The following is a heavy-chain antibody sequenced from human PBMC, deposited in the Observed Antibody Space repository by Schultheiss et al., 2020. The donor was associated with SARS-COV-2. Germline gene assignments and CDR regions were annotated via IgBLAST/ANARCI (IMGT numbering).Heavy chain of an antibody. D-gene: IGHD3-3*01. Sequence: SCKASGGTFSSYAISWVRQAPGKGLEWVSGISASGDTTHYSGSVKGRFTISRDNSKNTLYLQMNSLKTEDTAVYYCTRVVDFWSGYYQRNWFDPWGQGTLVTVSS. V-gene: IGHV3-23*01. CDR1: GGTFSSYA. CDR3: TRVVDFWSGYYQRNWFDP. J-gene: IGHJ5*02. CDR2: ISASGDTT.